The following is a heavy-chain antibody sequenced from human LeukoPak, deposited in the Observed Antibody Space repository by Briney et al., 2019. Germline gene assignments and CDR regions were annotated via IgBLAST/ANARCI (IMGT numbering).Heavy chain of an antibody. CDR1: GGSLSNNNYY. D-gene: IGHD1-1*01. CDR3: ATWRTAKTGFDY. Sequence: SETLSLTCTVSGGSLSNNNYYWASIRQPPAKGLECIGSIYYSGSPYYNPSLKSRVTISVDTSKNQFSLRLSSVTAADTAVYYCATWRTAKTGFDYWGQGTLVTVSS. V-gene: IGHV4-39*01. J-gene: IGHJ4*02. CDR2: IYYSGSP.